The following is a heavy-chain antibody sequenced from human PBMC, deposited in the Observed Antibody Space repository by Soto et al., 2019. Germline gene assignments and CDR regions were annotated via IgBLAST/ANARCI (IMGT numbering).Heavy chain of an antibody. CDR3: ARSVDRYYYYGMDV. V-gene: IGHV1-2*04. Sequence: QVQLVQSGAEVKKPGASVKVSCKASGYTFTGYYMHWVRQAPGQGLEWMGWINPNSGGTNYAQKFQGWVTMTRATSISTAYMELSRLRSDDTAVYYCARSVDRYYYYGMDVWGQGTTVTVSS. CDR2: INPNSGGT. CDR1: GYTFTGYY. J-gene: IGHJ6*02.